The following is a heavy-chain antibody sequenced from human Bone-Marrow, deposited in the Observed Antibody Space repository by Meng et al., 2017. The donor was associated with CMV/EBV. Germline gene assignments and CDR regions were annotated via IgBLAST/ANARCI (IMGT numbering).Heavy chain of an antibody. D-gene: IGHD7-27*01. CDR3: ARCSPFALGTGDWFDP. CDR2: INHSGST. V-gene: IGHV4-34*01. Sequence: GSLRLSCAVYGGSFSGYYWSWIRQPPGKGLGWIGEINHSGSTNYNPSLKSRVTISVDTSKNQFSLKLSSVTAADTAVYYCARCSPFALGTGDWFDPWGQGTLVTVSS. J-gene: IGHJ5*02. CDR1: GGSFSGYY.